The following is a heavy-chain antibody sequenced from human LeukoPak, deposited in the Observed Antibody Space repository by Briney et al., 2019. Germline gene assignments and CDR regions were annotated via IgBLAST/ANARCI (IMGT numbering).Heavy chain of an antibody. CDR3: ARDSGSSWSVDY. Sequence: GGSLRLSCAASGFTFSSYAMSWVRQAPGKGLEWVSAISGSGGSTYYADSVKGRFTISRDNAKNSLYLQMNSLRAEDTAVYYCARDSGSSWSVDYWGQGTLVTVSS. D-gene: IGHD6-13*01. V-gene: IGHV3-23*01. J-gene: IGHJ4*02. CDR2: ISGSGGST. CDR1: GFTFSSYA.